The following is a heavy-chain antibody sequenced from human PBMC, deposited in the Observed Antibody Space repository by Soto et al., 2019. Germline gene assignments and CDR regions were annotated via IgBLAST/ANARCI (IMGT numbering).Heavy chain of an antibody. D-gene: IGHD6-19*01. CDR1: GYIFTNYA. V-gene: IGHV1-3*01. J-gene: IGHJ4*02. CDR2: INAVNGNT. CDR3: ARDSRMWLEMGVV. Sequence: QVQLLQSGAEVKKPGASVKVSCKASGYIFTNYAIHWVRQAPGQRLEWMGWINAVNGNTQYSQTFQGRIIITRDTSASTAYMELSSLRAEDTAVYYCARDSRMWLEMGVVWGQGTLVTVSS.